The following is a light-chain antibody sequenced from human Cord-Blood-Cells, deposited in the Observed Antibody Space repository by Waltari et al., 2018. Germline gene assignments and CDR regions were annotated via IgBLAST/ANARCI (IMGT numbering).Light chain of an antibody. CDR2: DVS. V-gene: IGLV2-14*01. CDR1: SSDVGGSNY. Sequence: QSALTQPASVSGSPGQSITIPCTGTSSDVGGSNYVPWYQQHPGKAPKLMIYDVSKRPSGVSNRFSGSKSGNTASLTISGLQAEDEADYYCSSYTSSSTLVFGGGTKLTVL. CDR3: SSYTSSSTLV. J-gene: IGLJ3*02.